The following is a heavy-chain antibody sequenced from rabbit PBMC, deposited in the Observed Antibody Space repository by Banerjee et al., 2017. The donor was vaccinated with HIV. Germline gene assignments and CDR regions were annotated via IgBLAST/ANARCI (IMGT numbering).Heavy chain of an antibody. J-gene: IGHJ4*01. V-gene: IGHV1S43*01. D-gene: IGHD6-1*01. Sequence: QSLEESGGGLVKPGGTLTLTCKASGIDFSSYYRMCWVRQAPGRGLELIACIYTTSGSTWYASWVNGRFTISRSTSLNTVDLQMTSLTAADTATYFCASSAGYAGYGYAYYFNLWGQGTLVTVS. CDR2: IYTTSGST. CDR3: ASSAGYAGYGYAYYFNL. CDR1: GIDFSSYYR.